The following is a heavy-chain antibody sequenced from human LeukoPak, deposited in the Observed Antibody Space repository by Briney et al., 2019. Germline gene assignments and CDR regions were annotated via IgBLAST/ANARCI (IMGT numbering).Heavy chain of an antibody. V-gene: IGHV3-23*01. CDR1: GFILNNYA. Sequence: GGSLRLSCAASGFILNNYAMSWVRQAPGKGLEWVSSISTTGSTTYYADSVRGRFTISRDNSQNTLSLQMDSLTAADTAVYSCATYDLWTTYYTFQYWGQGTLVSVSS. CDR2: ISTTGSTT. D-gene: IGHD3-3*01. J-gene: IGHJ4*02. CDR3: ATYDLWTTYYTFQY.